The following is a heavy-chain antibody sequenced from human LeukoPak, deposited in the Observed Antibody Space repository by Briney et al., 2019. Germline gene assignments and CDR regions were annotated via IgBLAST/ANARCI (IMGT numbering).Heavy chain of an antibody. Sequence: ASVKVSCKASGYTFTSYDINWVRQAPGQGLEWMGWMNTKSGNTDYAQKFQGRVTMTRNTSISTTYMELSSLRSEDTAVYYCARGGRYYDSSGYYGLFGETKSIDYWGQGTLVTVSS. CDR2: MNTKSGNT. J-gene: IGHJ4*02. CDR3: ARGGRYYDSSGYYGLFGETKSIDY. D-gene: IGHD3-22*01. V-gene: IGHV1-8*01. CDR1: GYTFTSYD.